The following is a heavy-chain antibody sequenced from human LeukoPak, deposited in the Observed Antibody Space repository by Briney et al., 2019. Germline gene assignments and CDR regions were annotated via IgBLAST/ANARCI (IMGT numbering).Heavy chain of an antibody. J-gene: IGHJ4*02. CDR2: IYYSGST. CDR1: GGSISSSSYY. D-gene: IGHD6-13*01. Sequence: SETLSLTCTVSGGSISSSSYYWGWIRQPPGKGLEWIGSIYYSGSTYYNPSLKSRVSISLGTSKNHFSLKLSSATAADTAVYYCARLSSSWYSVFDYFDYWGQGTLATVSS. CDR3: ARLSSSWYSVFDYFDY. V-gene: IGHV4-39*02.